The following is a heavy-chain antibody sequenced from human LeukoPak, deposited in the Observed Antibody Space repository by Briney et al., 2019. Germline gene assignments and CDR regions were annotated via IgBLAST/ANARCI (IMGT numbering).Heavy chain of an antibody. Sequence: SETLSLTCSVSGYSISSGYYWGWIRQPPGKGLEWIGSIYHSGSTFHNPSLQSRVTISVDTSKNQFSLKLNSVTAADTAVYYCARQTSGYYYMDVWGKGTTVTISS. CDR2: IYHSGST. J-gene: IGHJ6*03. CDR3: ARQTSGYYYMDV. CDR1: GYSISSGYY. V-gene: IGHV4-38-2*02. D-gene: IGHD6-19*01.